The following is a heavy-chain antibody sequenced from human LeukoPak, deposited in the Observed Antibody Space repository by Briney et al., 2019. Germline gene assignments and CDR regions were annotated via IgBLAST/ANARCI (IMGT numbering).Heavy chain of an antibody. CDR2: IIPILGIA. CDR3: ARARSLTMIVGYAFDI. D-gene: IGHD3-22*01. Sequence: GASVKVSCKASGGTFSSYAISWVRQAPGQGLEWMGRIIPILGIANYAQKFQGRVTITADKSTSTAYMELSSLRSEDTAVYYCARARSLTMIVGYAFDIWGQGTMVTVSS. CDR1: GGTFSSYA. V-gene: IGHV1-69*04. J-gene: IGHJ3*02.